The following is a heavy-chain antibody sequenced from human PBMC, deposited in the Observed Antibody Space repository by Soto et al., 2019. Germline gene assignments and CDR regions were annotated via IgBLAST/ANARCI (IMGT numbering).Heavy chain of an antibody. CDR3: AREGMATMVNDY. V-gene: IGHV1-18*01. Sequence: ASVKVSCEASGYTFTSYGISWLRQAPGQGLEWMGWISAYNGNTNYAQKLQGRVTTTTDTSTSTAYMELRSLRSDDTAVYYCAREGMATMVNDYWGQGTLVTVSS. CDR1: GYTFTSYG. CDR2: ISAYNGNT. D-gene: IGHD5-12*01. J-gene: IGHJ4*02.